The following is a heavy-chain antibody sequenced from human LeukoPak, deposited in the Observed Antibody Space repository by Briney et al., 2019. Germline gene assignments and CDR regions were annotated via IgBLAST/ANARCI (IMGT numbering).Heavy chain of an antibody. CDR2: ISSSSSYI. CDR3: ARESMALTEDTAMVMGYYYYYYMDV. CDR1: GFTFSSYS. Sequence: PGGSLRLSCAASGFTFSSYSMNWVRQAPGKGLEWVSSISSSSSYIYYADSVKGRFTISRDNAKNSLYLQMNSLRAEDTAVYYCARESMALTEDTAMVMGYYYYYYMDVWGKGTTVTVSS. V-gene: IGHV3-21*04. D-gene: IGHD5-18*01. J-gene: IGHJ6*03.